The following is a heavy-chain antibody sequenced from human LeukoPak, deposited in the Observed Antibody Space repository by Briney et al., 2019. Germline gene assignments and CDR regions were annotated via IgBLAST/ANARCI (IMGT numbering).Heavy chain of an antibody. V-gene: IGHV4-39*01. CDR2: IYRSGST. J-gene: IGHJ4*02. D-gene: IGHD3-22*01. CDR3: ARVRRRYYDSSGLYYFDY. CDR1: GGSISASSYY. Sequence: PSETLSLTCTVSGGSISASSYYWAWIRQPPGKGLEWIGSIYRSGSTYYKPSLKSRVTISVDTSKNQFSLKLISVTAADTAVYYCARVRRRYYDSSGLYYFDYWGQGTLVTVSS.